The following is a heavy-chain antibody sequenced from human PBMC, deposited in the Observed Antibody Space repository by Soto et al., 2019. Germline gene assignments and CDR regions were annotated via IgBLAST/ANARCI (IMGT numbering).Heavy chain of an antibody. D-gene: IGHD3-9*01. CDR3: ASMYYDILTGSYYFDY. V-gene: IGHV4-39*01. CDR2: IYYSGST. J-gene: IGHJ4*02. CDR1: GGSISSSSYY. Sequence: PSETLSLTCTVSGGSISSSSYYWGWIRQPPGKGLEWIGSIYYSGSTYYNPSLKSRVTISVDTSKNQFSLKLSSVTAADTAVYYCASMYYDILTGSYYFDYWGQGTLVTVSS.